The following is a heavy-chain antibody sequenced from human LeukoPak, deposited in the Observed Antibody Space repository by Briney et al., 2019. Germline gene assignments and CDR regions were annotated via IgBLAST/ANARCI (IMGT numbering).Heavy chain of an antibody. CDR2: IWSDGTNQ. CDR3: AKDAQRGFDYSNSLEH. D-gene: IGHD4-11*01. CDR1: GFTFSHFG. V-gene: IGHV3-33*06. Sequence: GGSLRLSCEASGFTFSHFGMHWVRQAPGKGLEWVAVIWSDGTNQYYADSVKGRFTISRDNFKKTVSLQMESLRAEDTAVYYRAKDAQRGFDYSNSLEHWGQGSLVIVSS. J-gene: IGHJ4*02.